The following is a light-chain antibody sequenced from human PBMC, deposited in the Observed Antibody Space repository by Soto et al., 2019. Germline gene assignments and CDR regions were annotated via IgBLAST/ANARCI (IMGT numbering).Light chain of an antibody. CDR1: SSNIGAGYE. CDR3: QSYDSSLSGYV. V-gene: IGLV1-40*01. Sequence: SVLTQPPSVSEAPGQRVTISCTGSSSNIGAGYEAHWYQQVPGTAPKLLIYENNNRPSGVPDRFSGSKSGTSASLAITGLQAEDEAEYYCQSYDSSLSGYVFGTGTKFTVL. CDR2: ENN. J-gene: IGLJ1*01.